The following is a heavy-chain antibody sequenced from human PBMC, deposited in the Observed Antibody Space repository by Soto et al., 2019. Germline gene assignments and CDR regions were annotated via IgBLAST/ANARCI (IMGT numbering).Heavy chain of an antibody. J-gene: IGHJ5*02. D-gene: IGHD2-2*01. Sequence: GGSLRLSCAASGFSFSGYWMSWVRQAPGKGPEWVANIKEDGTEQHYVDSVKGRFTISRDNSENSLFLQMNNLRAEDSAIYYCAITTSSVSYWFDPWGPGTQVTVSS. V-gene: IGHV3-7*03. CDR1: GFSFSGYW. CDR3: AITTSSVSYWFDP. CDR2: IKEDGTEQ.